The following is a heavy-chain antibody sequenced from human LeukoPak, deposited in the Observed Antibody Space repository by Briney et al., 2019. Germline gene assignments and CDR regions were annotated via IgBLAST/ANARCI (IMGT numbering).Heavy chain of an antibody. Sequence: PGGSLRLSCAASGFTFKNYAMNWVRQSPGQGLEWVSTISGDAVTSWYADSVKGRFTISRDNSKNTLYLQMNSLRAEDTAVYYCAKDLELPQNKFDYWGQGTLVTVSS. V-gene: IGHV3-23*01. CDR3: AKDLELPQNKFDY. CDR2: ISGDAVTS. D-gene: IGHD1/OR15-1a*01. CDR1: GFTFKNYA. J-gene: IGHJ4*02.